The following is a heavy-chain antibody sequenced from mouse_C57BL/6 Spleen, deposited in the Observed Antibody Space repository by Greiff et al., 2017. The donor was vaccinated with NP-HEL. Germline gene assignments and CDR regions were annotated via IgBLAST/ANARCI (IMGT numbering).Heavy chain of an antibody. CDR2: INPSSGYT. J-gene: IGHJ3*01. CDR3: VPYDGYF. Sequence: VQLQQSGAELARPGASVKMSCKASGYTFTSYTMHWVKQRPGQGLEWIGYINPSSGYTKYNQKFKDKATLTADKSSSTAYMQLSRLTSEDSAVYYCVPYDGYFWGQGTLVTVSA. D-gene: IGHD2-3*01. CDR1: GYTFTSYT. V-gene: IGHV1-4*01.